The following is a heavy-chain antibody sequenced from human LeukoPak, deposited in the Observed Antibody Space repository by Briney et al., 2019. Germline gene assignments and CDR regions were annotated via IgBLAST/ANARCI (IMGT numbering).Heavy chain of an antibody. D-gene: IGHD2-2*01. Sequence: PSETLSLTCTVSGGSISSYYWSWIRQPPGKGLEWIGYIYYSGSTNYNPSLKSRVTISVDTSKNQFSPKLSSVTAADTAVYYCARSPYQLLSDYYYYGMDVWGQGTTVTVSS. CDR1: GGSISSYY. CDR2: IYYSGST. CDR3: ARSPYQLLSDYYYYGMDV. J-gene: IGHJ6*02. V-gene: IGHV4-59*01.